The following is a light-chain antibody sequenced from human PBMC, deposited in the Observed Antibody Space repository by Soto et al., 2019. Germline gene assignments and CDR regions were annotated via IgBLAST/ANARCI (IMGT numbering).Light chain of an antibody. CDR1: QSFSRN. CDR2: DAS. J-gene: IGKJ4*01. V-gene: IGKV3-11*01. CDR3: QQRSDWPST. Sequence: EIVLTQSPSTLSLSPGERATLSFRASQSFSRNLAWYQQKPGQAPRLLISDASNRATGIPARFSGSGSLPDFPLTISSLAPEDLAVYYCQQRSDWPSTCGGGTKVQIK.